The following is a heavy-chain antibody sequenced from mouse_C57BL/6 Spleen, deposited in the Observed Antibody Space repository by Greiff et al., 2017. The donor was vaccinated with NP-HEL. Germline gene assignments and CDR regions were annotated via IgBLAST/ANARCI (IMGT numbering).Heavy chain of an antibody. Sequence: DVQLVESGEGLVKPGGSLKLSCAASGFTFSSYAMSWVRQTPEKRLEWVAYISSGGDYIYYADTVKGRFTISRDNARNTLYLQMSSLKSEDTAMYYCTKFITTVVARDYYAMDYWGQGTSVTVSS. V-gene: IGHV5-9-1*02. CDR3: TKFITTVVARDYYAMDY. D-gene: IGHD1-1*01. J-gene: IGHJ4*01. CDR2: ISSGGDYI. CDR1: GFTFSSYA.